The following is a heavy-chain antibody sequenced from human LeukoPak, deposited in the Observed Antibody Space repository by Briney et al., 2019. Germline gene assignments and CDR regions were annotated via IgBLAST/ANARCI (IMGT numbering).Heavy chain of an antibody. J-gene: IGHJ6*02. CDR2: INHSGST. D-gene: IGHD3-3*01. V-gene: IGHV4-34*01. Sequence: TSETLSLTCAVYGGSFSGYYWSWIRRPPGKGLEWIGEINHSGSTNYNPSLKSRVTISVDTSKNQFSLKLSSVTAADTAVYYCARESFPIFGVPSGPPYGMDVWGQGTTVTVSS. CDR3: ARESFPIFGVPSGPPYGMDV. CDR1: GGSFSGYY.